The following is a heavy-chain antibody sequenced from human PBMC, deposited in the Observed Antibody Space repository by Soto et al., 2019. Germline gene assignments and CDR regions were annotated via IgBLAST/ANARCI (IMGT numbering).Heavy chain of an antibody. Sequence: WASVKVSCKACGWTFSSYAISWVRQARGQGREWMGGIIPIFGTANYAQKFQGRVTITADESTSTAYMELSSLRSEDTAVYYCSRTYDFWSGYYSYYGMQVWGQATTVNVS. CDR3: SRTYDFWSGYYSYYGMQV. CDR1: GWTFSSYA. CDR2: IIPIFGTA. J-gene: IGHJ6*01. D-gene: IGHD3-3*01. V-gene: IGHV1-69*13.